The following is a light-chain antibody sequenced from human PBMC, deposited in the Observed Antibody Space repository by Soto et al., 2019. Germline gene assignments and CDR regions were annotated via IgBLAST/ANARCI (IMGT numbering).Light chain of an antibody. CDR2: EVS. Sequence: QSALTQPPSASGSPGQSVTISCTGTSSDVGGYNYVSWYQQHPGKAPKLMIYEVSKRTSGVPDRFSGSKSGNTASLTVSGLQAEDEADYYCSSYAGSKGVFGGGTQLTVL. CDR3: SSYAGSKGV. J-gene: IGLJ2*01. V-gene: IGLV2-8*01. CDR1: SSDVGGYNY.